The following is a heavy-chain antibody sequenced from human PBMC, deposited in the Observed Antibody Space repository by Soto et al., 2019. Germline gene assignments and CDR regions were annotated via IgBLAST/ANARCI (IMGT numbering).Heavy chain of an antibody. V-gene: IGHV3-33*01. J-gene: IGHJ4*02. CDR1: GFTFSSYG. CDR2: IWYDGSNK. CDR3: ARAGGYYDSSGYYYVDYFDY. D-gene: IGHD3-22*01. Sequence: GGSLRLSCAASGFTFSSYGMHWVRQAPGKGLEWVAVIWYDGSNKYYADSVKGRFTISRDNSKNTLYLQMNSLRAEDTAVYYCARAGGYYDSSGYYYVDYFDYWGQGTLVTVSS.